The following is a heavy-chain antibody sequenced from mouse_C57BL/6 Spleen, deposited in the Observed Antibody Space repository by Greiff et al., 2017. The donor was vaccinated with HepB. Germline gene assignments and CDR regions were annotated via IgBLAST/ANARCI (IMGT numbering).Heavy chain of an antibody. CDR3: ARSVTTVVYWYFDV. J-gene: IGHJ1*03. D-gene: IGHD1-1*01. Sequence: DVKLVESGGGLVQPGGSLSLSCAASGFTFTDYYMSWVRQPPGKALEWLGFIRNKANGYTTEYSASVKGQFTISRDNSQSILYLQMNALRAEDSATYYCARSVTTVVYWYFDVWGTGTTVTVSS. CDR1: GFTFTDYY. CDR2: IRNKANGYTT. V-gene: IGHV7-3*01.